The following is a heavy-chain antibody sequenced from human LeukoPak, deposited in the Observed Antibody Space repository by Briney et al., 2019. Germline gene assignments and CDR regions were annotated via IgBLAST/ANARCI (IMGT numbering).Heavy chain of an antibody. V-gene: IGHV3-21*01. D-gene: IGHD3-22*01. CDR3: ARESPETYYYDSSGYNSGGFDY. J-gene: IGHJ4*02. Sequence: GGSLRLSCAASGFTFSSYSMNWVRQAPGKGLEWVSSISSSSSYIYYADSVKGRLTISRDNAKNSLYLQMNSLRAEDTAVYYCARESPETYYYDSSGYNSGGFDYWGQGTLVTVSS. CDR1: GFTFSSYS. CDR2: ISSSSSYI.